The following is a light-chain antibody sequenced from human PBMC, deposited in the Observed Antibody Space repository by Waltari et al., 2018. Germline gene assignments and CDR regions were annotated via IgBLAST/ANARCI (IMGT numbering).Light chain of an antibody. V-gene: IGLV2-14*03. CDR3: NSYTTSNTLV. CDR2: DVS. Sequence: SALTQRCSVSGSPGQSSAIAWPGTSRDGGGSNDVTWYQQHPGKAPKLIIYDVSNRPSGVSNRFSGSKSGNTASLTISGLQAEDEADYYCNSYTTSNTLVFGGGTKLTVL. CDR1: SRDGGGSND. J-gene: IGLJ2*01.